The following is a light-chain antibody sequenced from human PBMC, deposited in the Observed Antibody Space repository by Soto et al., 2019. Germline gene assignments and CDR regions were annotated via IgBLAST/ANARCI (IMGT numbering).Light chain of an antibody. Sequence: DRVTIISRASQSISTFLNWYQQKPGKAPKLLIYAASSLQSGVPSRFSGSGSGTDFTLTISSLQPEDFATYYCQQSYSIPWTFGQGTKVDIK. V-gene: IGKV1-39*01. CDR2: AAS. CDR1: QSISTF. CDR3: QQSYSIPWT. J-gene: IGKJ1*01.